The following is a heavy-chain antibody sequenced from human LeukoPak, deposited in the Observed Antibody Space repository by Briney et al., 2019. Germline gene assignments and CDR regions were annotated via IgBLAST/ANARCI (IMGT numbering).Heavy chain of an antibody. D-gene: IGHD3-9*01. CDR3: ARENAYYDILTGSPHAYYGMDV. CDR1: GGTFSSYA. Sequence: GASVKVSCKASGGTFSSYAISWVRQAPGQGLEWMGGIIPIFGTANYAQKFQGRVTITADESTSTAYMELSSLGSEDTAVYYCARENAYYDILTGSPHAYYGMDVWGKGTTVTVSS. V-gene: IGHV1-69*01. CDR2: IIPIFGTA. J-gene: IGHJ6*04.